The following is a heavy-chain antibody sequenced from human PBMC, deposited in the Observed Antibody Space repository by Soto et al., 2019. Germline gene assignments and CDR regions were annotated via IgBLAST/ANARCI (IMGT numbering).Heavy chain of an antibody. Sequence: SETLSLTCTVSGGSISSYYWSWIRQPPGKGLEWIGYIYYSGSTNYNPSLKSRVTISRDNSKNTLYLQMGSLRAEDMAVYYCARALATGYYDYWGQGTLVTVSS. CDR3: ARALATGYYDY. V-gene: IGHV4-59*01. J-gene: IGHJ4*02. CDR1: GGSISSYY. CDR2: IYYSGST. D-gene: IGHD3-9*01.